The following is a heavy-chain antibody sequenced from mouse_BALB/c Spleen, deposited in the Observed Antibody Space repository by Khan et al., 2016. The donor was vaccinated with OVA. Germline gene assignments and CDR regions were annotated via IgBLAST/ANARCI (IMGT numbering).Heavy chain of an antibody. D-gene: IGHD2-3*01. CDR1: GFSLTSYG. J-gene: IGHJ4*01. CDR2: IWGDGST. CDR3: VKQIYDTLYTMDY. V-gene: IGHV2-3*01. Sequence: QVQLKQSGPALVAPSQSLSITCTVSGFSLTSYGVNWVRQPPGKGLEWLGVIWGDGSTNYHSVLISKLSISKDNSKSPLFLKLNSLQTDDTATYYYVKQIYDTLYTMDYWGQGTAVTVSS.